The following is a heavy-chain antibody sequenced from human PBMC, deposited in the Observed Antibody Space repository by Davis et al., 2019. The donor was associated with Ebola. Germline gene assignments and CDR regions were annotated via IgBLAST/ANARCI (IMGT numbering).Heavy chain of an antibody. CDR1: GFTVSSNY. CDR2: IYSGGST. D-gene: IGHD3-3*01. Sequence: GESLKISCAASGFTVSSNYMSWVRQAPGKGLEWVSVIYSGGSTYYADSVKGRFTISRDNSKNTLYLQMNSLRAEDTAVYYCARDLRRITIFGVVIDGWFDPWGQGTLVTVSS. V-gene: IGHV3-53*01. J-gene: IGHJ5*02. CDR3: ARDLRRITIFGVVIDGWFDP.